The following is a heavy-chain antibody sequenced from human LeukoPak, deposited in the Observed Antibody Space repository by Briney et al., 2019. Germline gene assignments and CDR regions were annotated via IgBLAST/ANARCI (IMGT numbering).Heavy chain of an antibody. Sequence: GGSLRLSCAASGFTFSSYGMSWVRQAPGKGLEWVSAISGSGGSTYYADSVKGRFTISRDNSKNTLYLQMNSLRAEDTAVYYCAKDRGVVVVSAAMDYWGQGTLVTVSS. CDR1: GFTFSSYG. CDR2: ISGSGGST. CDR3: AKDRGVVVVSAAMDY. D-gene: IGHD2-2*01. J-gene: IGHJ4*02. V-gene: IGHV3-23*01.